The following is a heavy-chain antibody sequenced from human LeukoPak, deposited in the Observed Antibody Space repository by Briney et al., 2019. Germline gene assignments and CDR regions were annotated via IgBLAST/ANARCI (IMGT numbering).Heavy chain of an antibody. CDR2: INHSGST. V-gene: IGHV4-34*01. Sequence: PSETLSLTCAVYGGSFSGYYWSWIRQPPGKELEWIGEINHSGSTNYNPSLKSRVTISVDTSKNQFSLKLSSVTAADTAVYFCARVQSADYDRAFDIWGQGTMVTVSS. D-gene: IGHD3-10*02. CDR3: ARVQSADYDRAFDI. J-gene: IGHJ3*02. CDR1: GGSFSGYY.